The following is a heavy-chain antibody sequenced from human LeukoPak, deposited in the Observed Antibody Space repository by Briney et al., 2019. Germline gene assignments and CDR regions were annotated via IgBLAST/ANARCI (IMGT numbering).Heavy chain of an antibody. CDR2: ISGSGGST. CDR3: AKDQDYDSSGVMDV. CDR1: GFTFSSYA. V-gene: IGHV3-23*01. Sequence: PGGSLRLSCAASGFTFSSYAMSWVRQAPGKGLEWVSAISGSGGSTYYADSVKGRFTISRDNSKNTLYLQMNSPRAEDTAVYYCAKDQDYDSSGVMDVWGKGTTVTVSS. D-gene: IGHD3-22*01. J-gene: IGHJ6*03.